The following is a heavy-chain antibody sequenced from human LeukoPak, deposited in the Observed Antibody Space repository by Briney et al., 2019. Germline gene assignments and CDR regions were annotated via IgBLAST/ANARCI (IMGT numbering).Heavy chain of an antibody. J-gene: IGHJ4*02. Sequence: SETLSLTCTVSGYSISSGYYWGWIRQPPGKGLEWIGSIYHSGSTYYNPSLKSRVTISVDTSKNQFSLKLSSVTAVDTAVYYCAREGYSYGYIDYWGQGTLVTVSS. V-gene: IGHV4-38-2*02. CDR2: IYHSGST. D-gene: IGHD5-18*01. CDR1: GYSISSGYY. CDR3: AREGYSYGYIDY.